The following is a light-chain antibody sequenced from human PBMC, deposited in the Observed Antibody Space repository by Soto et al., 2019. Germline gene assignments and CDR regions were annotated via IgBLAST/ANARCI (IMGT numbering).Light chain of an antibody. CDR3: QQSYATPRT. V-gene: IGKV1-39*01. CDR2: AAS. Sequence: DIQMTQSPSSLSASMGDRVAITCRASQAISNSLAWYQQKPGKAPELLIYAASSLQSGVPSRFSGSGSGTDFTLNISSLQPEDFATYYCQQSYATPRTFGQGTKVEIK. CDR1: QAISNS. J-gene: IGKJ1*01.